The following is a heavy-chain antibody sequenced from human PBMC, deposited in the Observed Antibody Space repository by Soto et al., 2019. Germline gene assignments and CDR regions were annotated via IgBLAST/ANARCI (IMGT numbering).Heavy chain of an antibody. D-gene: IGHD3-22*01. CDR1: GFTFSSYG. CDR2: ISYDGSNK. CDR3: AKARRTYYYDSSGYSHPMSEYFQH. Sequence: PGGSLRLSCAASGFTFSSYGMHWVRQAPGKGLEWVAVISYDGSNKYYADSVKGRFTISRDNSKNTLYLQMNSLRAEDTAVYYCAKARRTYYYDSSGYSHPMSEYFQHWGQGTLVTVSS. J-gene: IGHJ1*01. V-gene: IGHV3-30*18.